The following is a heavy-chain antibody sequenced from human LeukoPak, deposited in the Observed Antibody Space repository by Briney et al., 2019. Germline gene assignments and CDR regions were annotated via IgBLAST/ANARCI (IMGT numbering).Heavy chain of an antibody. CDR2: IIPIFGTA. Sequence: GASVKVSCKASGGTFSSYAISWVRQAPGQGLEWMGGIIPIFGTANYAQKFQGRVTITTDESTSTAYMELSSLRSEDTAVYYCARARSRLYYYDSSGYQEAFDIWGQGTMVTVSS. CDR3: ARARSRLYYYDSSGYQEAFDI. CDR1: GGTFSSYA. V-gene: IGHV1-69*05. D-gene: IGHD3-22*01. J-gene: IGHJ3*02.